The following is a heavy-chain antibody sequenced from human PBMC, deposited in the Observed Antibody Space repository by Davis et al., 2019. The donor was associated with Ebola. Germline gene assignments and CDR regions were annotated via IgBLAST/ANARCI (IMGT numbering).Heavy chain of an antibody. V-gene: IGHV4-31*03. CDR3: ASLPLLWFREPYRKNYYYYGMDV. Sequence: SETLSLTCTVSGGSISSGGYYWSWIRQHPGKGLEWIGYIYYSGSTYYNPSLKSRVTISVDTSKNQFSLKLSSVTAADTAVYYCASLPLLWFREPYRKNYYYYGMDVWGQGTTVTVSS. CDR1: GGSISSGGYY. D-gene: IGHD3-10*01. CDR2: IYYSGST. J-gene: IGHJ6*02.